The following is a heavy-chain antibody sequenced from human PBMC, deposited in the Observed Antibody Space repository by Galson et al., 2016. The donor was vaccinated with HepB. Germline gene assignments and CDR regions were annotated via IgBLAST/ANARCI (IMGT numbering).Heavy chain of an antibody. D-gene: IGHD2-21*02. Sequence: SLRLSCAASGFTFSTYAMTWVRQAPGKGLEWISYISSSDSTMYYADSVKGRFTISRDNAKNSLYLQMNSLRAEDTAVYYCARTLCGGDCYSIQGYWGQGTLVTVSS. CDR2: ISSSDSTM. CDR1: GFTFSTYA. V-gene: IGHV3-48*03. J-gene: IGHJ4*02. CDR3: ARTLCGGDCYSIQGY.